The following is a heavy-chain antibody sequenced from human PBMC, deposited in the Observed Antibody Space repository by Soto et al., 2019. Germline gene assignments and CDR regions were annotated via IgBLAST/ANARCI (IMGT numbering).Heavy chain of an antibody. Sequence: QVQLVESGGGLVKPGGSLRLSCAASGFTFSDYYMSWIRQAPGKGLEWVSYISSSGSTIYYADFVKGRFPISRDNANNSLYLQMIRLRAEDTAVYYCAGEPNYDYIWASYRNDDYWGQGTLVTVSS. D-gene: IGHD3-16*02. V-gene: IGHV3-11*01. CDR3: AGEPNYDYIWASYRNDDY. CDR2: ISSSGSTI. J-gene: IGHJ4*02. CDR1: GFTFSDYY.